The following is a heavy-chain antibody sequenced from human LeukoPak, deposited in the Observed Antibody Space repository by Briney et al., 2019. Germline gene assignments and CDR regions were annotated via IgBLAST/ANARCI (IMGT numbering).Heavy chain of an antibody. Sequence: QPGRSLRLSCAASGFTFSNYAMHWVRQAPGKGLEWVAVISYDGSNKYYADSVKGRFTISRDNSKNTLYLQMNSLRAEDTAVYYCAKDHLYDSSVPDYWGQGTLVTVSS. CDR1: GFTFSNYA. J-gene: IGHJ4*02. V-gene: IGHV3-30-3*01. CDR2: ISYDGSNK. CDR3: AKDHLYDSSVPDY. D-gene: IGHD3-22*01.